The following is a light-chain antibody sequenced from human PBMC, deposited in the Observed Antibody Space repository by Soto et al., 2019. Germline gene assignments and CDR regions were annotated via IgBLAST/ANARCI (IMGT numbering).Light chain of an antibody. Sequence: QSALTQPGSVSGSPGQSVTISCTGTSSDVGSYEYVSWYQQHPGKAPKLIIFEGAERPAGVPDRFSGSKSGNTASLTISGLQAEDEADYSCCSFADSNTYVFGSGTKLTVL. CDR2: EGA. CDR1: SSDVGSYEY. V-gene: IGLV2-11*01. J-gene: IGLJ1*01. CDR3: CSFADSNTYV.